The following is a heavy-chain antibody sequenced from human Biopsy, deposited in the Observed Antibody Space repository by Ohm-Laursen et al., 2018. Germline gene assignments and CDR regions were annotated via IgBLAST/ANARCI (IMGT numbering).Heavy chain of an antibody. CDR2: ISYTGYT. CDR1: GGSFTGHY. D-gene: IGHD4-23*01. Sequence: SETLSLTCTVSGGSFTGHYWSWIRQPPGKGLEWIGHISYTGYTSHNASLKSRVTISVDTSRNHFSLRLSSLTAADTAVYYCARGSNDFGGLYFPRWGQGTLLTVSS. CDR3: ARGSNDFGGLYFPR. V-gene: IGHV4-59*11. J-gene: IGHJ4*02.